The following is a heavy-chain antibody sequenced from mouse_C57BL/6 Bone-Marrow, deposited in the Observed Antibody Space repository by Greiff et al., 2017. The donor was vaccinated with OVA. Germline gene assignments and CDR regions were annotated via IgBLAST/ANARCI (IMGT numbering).Heavy chain of an antibody. J-gene: IGHJ3*01. D-gene: IGHD2-3*01. V-gene: IGHV1-81*01. CDR1: GYTFTSYG. CDR3: ARRGFYDGYYGFAY. Sequence: QVQLQQSGAELARPGASVKLSCKASGYTFTSYGISWVKQRTGQGLEWIGEIYPRSGNTYYNEKFKGKATLTADKSSSTAYMELRSLTSEDSAVYFCARRGFYDGYYGFAYWGQGTLVTVSA. CDR2: IYPRSGNT.